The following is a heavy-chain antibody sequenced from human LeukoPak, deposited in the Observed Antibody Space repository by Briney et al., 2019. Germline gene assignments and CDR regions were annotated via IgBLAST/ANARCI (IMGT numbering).Heavy chain of an antibody. V-gene: IGHV5-51*01. J-gene: IGHJ6*03. CDR1: GYSFTNYW. Sequence: GESLKISCKGGGYSFTNYWIVWVRQMPGKGLEWMGVIYYDDSETQYSPSFQGQVTMSVDKSISTAYLQWSSLKASDTAMYYCARRNSGYDYYYYYYMDVWGKGTTVTVSS. CDR2: IYYDDSET. D-gene: IGHD5-12*01. CDR3: ARRNSGYDYYYYYYMDV.